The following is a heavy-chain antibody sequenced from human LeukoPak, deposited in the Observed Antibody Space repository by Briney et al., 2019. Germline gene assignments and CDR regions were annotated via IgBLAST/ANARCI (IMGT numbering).Heavy chain of an antibody. D-gene: IGHD3-10*01. Sequence: PGGSLRLSGAGSGFTFSSFSMKWVGQAPGKGREGVSYISSSSSTIYYADSVKGRFTISRDNAKNSLYLQMNSLRAEDTAVYYCARDYGSGSYNPFYFDYWGQGTLVPVSS. CDR2: ISSSSSTI. CDR3: ARDYGSGSYNPFYFDY. V-gene: IGHV3-48*01. J-gene: IGHJ4*02. CDR1: GFTFSSFS.